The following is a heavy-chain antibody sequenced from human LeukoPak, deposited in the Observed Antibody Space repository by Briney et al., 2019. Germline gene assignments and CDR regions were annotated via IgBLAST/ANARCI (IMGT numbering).Heavy chain of an antibody. V-gene: IGHV1-69*13. D-gene: IGHD2-8*01. CDR1: GYTFTSYY. J-gene: IGHJ4*02. CDR2: IIPIFGTA. CDR3: AGSLGYCTSNVCYLKY. Sequence: GASVKVSCKASGYTFTSYYMHWVRQAPGQGLEWMGGIIPIFGTANYAQKFQGRVTITADESTSTAYMELSSLRSEDTAVYYCAGSLGYCTSNVCYLKYWGQGTLVTVSS.